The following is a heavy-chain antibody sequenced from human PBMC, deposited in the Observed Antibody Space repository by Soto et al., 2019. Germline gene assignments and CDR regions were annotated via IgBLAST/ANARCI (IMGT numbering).Heavy chain of an antibody. V-gene: IGHV3-23*01. Sequence: GGSLRLSCSAAGFAFSGSSRSWDPRVPGKGLEWVSAISGSGGSTYYADSVKGRVTISRDNSKNTLYLQMNSLRAEDTAVYYCAKVGLSPHDAFDIWGQRTMVTVSS. D-gene: IGHD2-2*03. CDR2: ISGSGGST. CDR3: AKVGLSPHDAFDI. CDR1: GFAFSGSS. J-gene: IGHJ3*02.